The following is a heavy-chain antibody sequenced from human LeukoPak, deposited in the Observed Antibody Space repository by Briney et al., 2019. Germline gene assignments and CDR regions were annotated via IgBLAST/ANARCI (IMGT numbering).Heavy chain of an antibody. CDR2: IKTKGEGGTV. CDR3: MSDLDN. Sequence: GGSLRLSCTTSGFTFSNAWMTWVRQAQGKGLEWVGRIKTKGEGGTVDYAAPVKGRFTISRDDSKNTLYLQMNSLKTEDTAIYYCMSDLDNWGQGTLVTVSS. CDR1: GFTFSNAW. V-gene: IGHV3-15*01. J-gene: IGHJ4*02.